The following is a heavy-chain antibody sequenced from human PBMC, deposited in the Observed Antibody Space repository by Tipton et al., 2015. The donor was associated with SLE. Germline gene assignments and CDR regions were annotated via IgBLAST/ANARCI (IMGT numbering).Heavy chain of an antibody. CDR1: GGSFSGYY. CDR3: ARHKRSGGKLRFLAIGYFDY. J-gene: IGHJ4*02. D-gene: IGHD3-3*01. V-gene: IGHV4-34*01. Sequence: AGLVKPSETLSLTCAVYGGSFSGYYWSWIRQPPGKGLEWIGEINHSGSTNYNPSLKSRVTISVDTSKNQFSLKLISVTAADTAVYYCARHKRSGGKLRFLAIGYFDYWGQGTLVTVSS. CDR2: INHSGST.